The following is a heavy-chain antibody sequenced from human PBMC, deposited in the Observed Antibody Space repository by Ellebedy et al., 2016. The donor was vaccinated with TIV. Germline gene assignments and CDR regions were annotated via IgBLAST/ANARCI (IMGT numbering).Heavy chain of an antibody. J-gene: IGHJ4*02. D-gene: IGHD3-22*01. CDR2: IRSKANSYAT. V-gene: IGHV3-73*01. CDR3: ARAPLGYFDRSGYYVVGYYFDY. CDR1: GFTFSGSA. Sequence: GESLKISCAASGFTFSGSAMHWVRQASGKGLEWVGRIRSKANSYATAYAASVKGRFTISRDDSKNTAYLQMNSLKTEDTAVYYCARAPLGYFDRSGYYVVGYYFDYWGQGTLVTVSS.